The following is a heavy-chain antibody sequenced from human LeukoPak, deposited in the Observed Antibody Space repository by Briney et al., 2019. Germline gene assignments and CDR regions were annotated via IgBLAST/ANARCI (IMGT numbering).Heavy chain of an antibody. D-gene: IGHD6-13*01. CDR1: GGSISSYY. CDR2: IYYSGST. Sequence: PSETLSLTCTVSGGSISSYYWSWIRQPPGKGLEWIGYIYYSGSTNYNPSLKSRVTISVDTSKNQFSLKLSSVTAADTAVYYCALAAGPYNWFDPGGQGTLVTVSS. CDR3: ALAAGPYNWFDP. J-gene: IGHJ5*02. V-gene: IGHV4-59*01.